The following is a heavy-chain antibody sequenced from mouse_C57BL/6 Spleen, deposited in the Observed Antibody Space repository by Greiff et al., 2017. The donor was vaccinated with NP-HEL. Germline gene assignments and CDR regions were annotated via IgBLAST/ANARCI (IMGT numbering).Heavy chain of an antibody. CDR1: GYAFTNYL. Sequence: QVQLQQSGAELVRPGTSVKVSCKASGYAFTNYLIEWVKQRPGQGLEWIGVINPGSGGTNYNEKFKGKATLTADKSSSTAYMQLSSLTSEDSAVYFYARSRSYAWFGYWGQGTLVTVSA. CDR3: ARSRSYAWFGY. D-gene: IGHD1-1*01. V-gene: IGHV1-54*01. CDR2: INPGSGGT. J-gene: IGHJ3*01.